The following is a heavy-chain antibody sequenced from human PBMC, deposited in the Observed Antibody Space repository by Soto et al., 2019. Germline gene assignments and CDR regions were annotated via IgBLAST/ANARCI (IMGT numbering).Heavy chain of an antibody. V-gene: IGHV4-30-4*01. CDR2: IYYSGST. Sequence: QVQLQESGPGLVKPSQTLSLTCTVSGGSISSGDYYWSWIRQPPGKGLELIGYIYYSGSTYYNPSLKSRITISVDTSMNQFSLKLSSVTAADTAVYYCARDAYCGGDRYAFDIWGQGTMVTVSS. D-gene: IGHD2-21*02. CDR3: ARDAYCGGDRYAFDI. CDR1: GGSISSGDYY. J-gene: IGHJ3*02.